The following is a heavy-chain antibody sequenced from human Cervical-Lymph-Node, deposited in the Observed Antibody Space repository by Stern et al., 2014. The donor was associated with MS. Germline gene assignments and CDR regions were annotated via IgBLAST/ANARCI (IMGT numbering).Heavy chain of an antibody. D-gene: IGHD6-13*01. CDR1: GYTFTSYY. CDR2: INPSGGST. J-gene: IGHJ6*02. CDR3: ARDIPIAAAGRPMDV. V-gene: IGHV1-46*01. Sequence: DQLVESGAEVKKPGASVKVSCKASGYTFTSYYMHWVRQAPGQGLEWMGIINPSGGSTSYAQKFQGRVTMTRDTSTSTVYMELSSLRSEDTAVYYCARDIPIAAAGRPMDVWGQGTTVTVSS.